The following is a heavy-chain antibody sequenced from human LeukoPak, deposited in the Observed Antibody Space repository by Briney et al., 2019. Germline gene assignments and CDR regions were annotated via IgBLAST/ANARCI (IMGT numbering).Heavy chain of an antibody. J-gene: IGHJ4*02. CDR3: ARVHNTIY. CDR2: ISSSSRMV. V-gene: IGHV3-11*04. D-gene: IGHD5-24*01. Sequence: GGSLRLSCGGSGFALNDYYVNWLRQAPGKGLEWIAYISSSSRMVNYADSVKGRFTVSRDYAKNSVYLEMTSLRGEDTAVYFCARVHNTIYWGRGILVSVSS. CDR1: GFALNDYY.